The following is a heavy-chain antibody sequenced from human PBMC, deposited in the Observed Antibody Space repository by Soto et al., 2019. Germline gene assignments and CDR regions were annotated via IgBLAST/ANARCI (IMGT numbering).Heavy chain of an antibody. V-gene: IGHV4-34*01. CDR3: ARASYCTNGVCYNFDY. J-gene: IGHJ4*02. D-gene: IGHD2-8*01. Sequence: QVQLQQWGAGLLKPSETLSLTCAVYGGSFSGYYWSWIRQPPGKGLEWIGEINHSGSTNYNPSLNSRVTISVDTSKNQFSLKLSSVSAADTAVYYCARASYCTNGVCYNFDYWGQGTLVTVSS. CDR2: INHSGST. CDR1: GGSFSGYY.